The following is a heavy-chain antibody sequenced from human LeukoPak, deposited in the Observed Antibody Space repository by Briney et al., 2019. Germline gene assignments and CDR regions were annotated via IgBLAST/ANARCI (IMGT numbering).Heavy chain of an antibody. Sequence: SETLSLTCTVSGGSISSSSYYWGWIRQPPGKGLEWIGSIYYSGSTYYNPSLKSRVTISVDTSKNQFSLKLSSVTAADTAVYYCAREIGRVVGAFTRRDYWGQGTLVTVSS. D-gene: IGHD1-26*01. CDR1: GGSISSSSYY. CDR3: AREIGRVVGAFTRRDY. V-gene: IGHV4-39*07. CDR2: IYYSGST. J-gene: IGHJ4*02.